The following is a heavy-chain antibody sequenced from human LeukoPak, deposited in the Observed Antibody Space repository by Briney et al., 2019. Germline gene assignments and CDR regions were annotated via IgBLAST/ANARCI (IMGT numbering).Heavy chain of an antibody. D-gene: IGHD3-22*01. CDR1: GYTLTELS. J-gene: IGHJ1*01. CDR3: ATDLSSGYFSFQH. Sequence: APGKVSCKVSGYTLTELSMHWVRQAPGKGLEWMGGFDPEDGETIYAQKFQGRVTMTEDTSTETAYMELSSLRSEDTAVYYCATDLSSGYFSFQHWGQGTLVTVSS. CDR2: FDPEDGET. V-gene: IGHV1-24*01.